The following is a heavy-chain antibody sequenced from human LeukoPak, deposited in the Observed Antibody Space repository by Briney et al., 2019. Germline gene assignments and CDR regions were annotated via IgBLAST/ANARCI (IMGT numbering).Heavy chain of an antibody. J-gene: IGHJ6*02. CDR1: GGSFSGYY. Sequence: SETLSLTCAVYGGSFSGYYRSWIRQPPGKGLEWIGEINHSGSTNYNTSLKSRVTISVDTSKNQRSLKLSSVTAADTAIYYCVKFGVDYDMGVWGQGNTGTASS. CDR3: VKFGVDYDMGV. D-gene: IGHD3-16*01. CDR2: INHSGST. V-gene: IGHV4-34*01.